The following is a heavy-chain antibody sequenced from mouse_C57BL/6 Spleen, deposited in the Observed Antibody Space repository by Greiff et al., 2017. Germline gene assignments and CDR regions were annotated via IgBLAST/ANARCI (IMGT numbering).Heavy chain of an antibody. CDR2: ISYDGSN. V-gene: IGHV3-6*01. J-gene: IGHJ2*01. CDR3: ARGVANVYY. Sequence: ESGPGLVKPSQSLSLTCSVTGYSITSGYYWNWIRQFPGNKLEWMGYISYDGSNNYNPSLKNRISITRDTSKNQFFLKLNSVTTEDTATYYCARGVANVYYLGQGTTLTVSS. D-gene: IGHD1-1*02. CDR1: GYSITSGYY.